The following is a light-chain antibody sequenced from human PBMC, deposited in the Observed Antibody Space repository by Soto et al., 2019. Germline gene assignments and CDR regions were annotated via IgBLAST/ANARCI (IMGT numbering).Light chain of an antibody. Sequence: QSVLTQPASVSGSPGQSITISCTGTSSEGGGYNYVSWYQQHPGKAPKLMIYDVSNRRSGVSNRFSGSKSGNTASLTISGLHSEDEADYYCSSYTSSSSSVFGTGTKVT. J-gene: IGLJ1*01. V-gene: IGLV2-14*01. CDR1: SSEGGGYNY. CDR2: DVS. CDR3: SSYTSSSSSV.